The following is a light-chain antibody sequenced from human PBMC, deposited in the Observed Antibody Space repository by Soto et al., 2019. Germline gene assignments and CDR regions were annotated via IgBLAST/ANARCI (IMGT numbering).Light chain of an antibody. CDR2: GNS. CDR1: SSNIGAGYD. Sequence: QSVLTQPPSVSGAPGPRVTISCTGSSSNIGAGYDVHWYQQLPGTAPQHLIYGNSKRPSGVPDRFSGSKSGTSASLSTTGLQAEDEADYYLQSYDRSLRVVFGGGTKLTVL. V-gene: IGLV1-40*01. J-gene: IGLJ2*01. CDR3: QSYDRSLRVV.